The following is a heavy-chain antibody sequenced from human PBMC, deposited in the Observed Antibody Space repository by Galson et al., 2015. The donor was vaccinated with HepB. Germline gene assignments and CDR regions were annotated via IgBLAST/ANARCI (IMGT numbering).Heavy chain of an antibody. V-gene: IGHV4-39*01. J-gene: IGHJ3*02. D-gene: IGHD6-13*01. Sequence: ETLSLTCTVSGGSISSSSYYWDWIRQPPGKGLEWIATIYNSVTTYYNPSLKSRVTISVDTSRNQFSLNLNSVTAADTAVYFCARHALDSADGIAFDIWGHGTMVTVSS. CDR3: ARHALDSADGIAFDI. CDR2: IYNSVTT. CDR1: GGSISSSSYY.